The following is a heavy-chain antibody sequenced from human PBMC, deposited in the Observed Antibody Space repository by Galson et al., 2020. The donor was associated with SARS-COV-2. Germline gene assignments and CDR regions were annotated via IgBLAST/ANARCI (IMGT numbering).Heavy chain of an antibody. Sequence: GGSLRLSCAASAFTFSNYAMSWDRQAPGKGLEWVSTISGSGGGTYYVDSVKGRFSISRDNSKNTLYLQMNSLSAADTAVYYCAKNSMIRVGPIDSWGQGTLVTVSS. J-gene: IGHJ4*02. V-gene: IGHV3-23*01. CDR1: AFTFSNYA. CDR3: AKNSMIRVGPIDS. D-gene: IGHD3-22*01. CDR2: ISGSGGGT.